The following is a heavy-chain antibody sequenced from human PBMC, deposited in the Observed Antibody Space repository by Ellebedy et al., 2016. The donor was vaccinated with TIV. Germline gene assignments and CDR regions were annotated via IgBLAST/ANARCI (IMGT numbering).Heavy chain of an antibody. CDR3: ARHGESRPDYYHYYGLDV. J-gene: IGHJ6*02. CDR2: INSSGVT. CDR1: RGAIKTYF. D-gene: IGHD1-14*01. Sequence: MPSETLSLTCSISRGAIKTYFWSWIRQSPGKGLQWIANINSSGVTNYNLSLKSRVTISLDTSKNEISLKLTSVSAADTALYFCARHGESRPDYYHYYGLDVWGPGTTVTVSS. V-gene: IGHV4-59*01.